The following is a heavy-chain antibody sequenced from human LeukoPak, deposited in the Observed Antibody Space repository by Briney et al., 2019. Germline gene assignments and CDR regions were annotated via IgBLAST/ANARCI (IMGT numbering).Heavy chain of an antibody. CDR2: INPNSGCT. CDR1: GYTFTGFY. J-gene: IGHJ2*01. D-gene: IGHD1-14*01. CDR3: ARPLTTSGWYFDL. V-gene: IGHV1-2*02. Sequence: ASVKVSCKASGYTFTGFYIHWVRQAPGQGLVWMGWINPNSGCTNYAQKFQDRVTMTRDTSISTAYMELSSLRSDDTAIYYCARPLTTSGWYFDLWGRGTLVTVSS.